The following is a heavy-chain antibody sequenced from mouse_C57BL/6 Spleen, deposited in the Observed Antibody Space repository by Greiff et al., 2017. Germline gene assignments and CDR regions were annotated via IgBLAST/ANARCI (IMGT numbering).Heavy chain of an antibody. V-gene: IGHV5-4*01. CDR2: ISDGGSYT. D-gene: IGHD1-1*01. Sequence: EVQRVEPGGGLVKPGGSLKLSCAASGFTFSSYAMSWVRQTPEKRLEWVATISDGGSYTYYPDNVKGRFTISRDNAKNNLYLQMSHLKSEDTAMYYCAKDSSDYYAMDYWGQGTSVTVSS. CDR1: GFTFSSYA. J-gene: IGHJ4*01. CDR3: AKDSSDYYAMDY.